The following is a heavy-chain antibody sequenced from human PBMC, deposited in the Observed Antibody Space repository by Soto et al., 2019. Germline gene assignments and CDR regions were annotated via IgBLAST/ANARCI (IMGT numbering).Heavy chain of an antibody. V-gene: IGHV4-31*03. J-gene: IGHJ4*02. CDR1: GGSISSAGNY. CDR3: ARDGADCTGGSCYAYSFDY. D-gene: IGHD2-15*01. CDR2: IYYSGST. Sequence: QVQLQESGPGLVKPSQTLSLTCTVSGGSISSAGNYWSWIRQHPGKGLEWIGFIYYSGSTNYNPSLKSRVTTSVDTSKSQFSLKLSSVTAADTAVYYCARDGADCTGGSCYAYSFDYWGQGALVTVSS.